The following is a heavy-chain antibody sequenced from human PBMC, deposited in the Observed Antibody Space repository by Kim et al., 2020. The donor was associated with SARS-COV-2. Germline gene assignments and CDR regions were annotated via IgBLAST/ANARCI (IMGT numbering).Heavy chain of an antibody. V-gene: IGHV3-23*01. D-gene: IGHD6-6*01. Sequence: GGSLRLSCAASGFTFSNYAMSWVRQAPGKGLEWVSAISGSGGRTYYADSVKGRFTISRDNSKNTLYLQMNSLRADDTAVYYCAKPEYSSSFHSNAFDIWGQGTMVTSLQ. CDR2: ISGSGGRT. CDR3: AKPEYSSSFHSNAFDI. CDR1: GFTFSNYA. J-gene: IGHJ3*02.